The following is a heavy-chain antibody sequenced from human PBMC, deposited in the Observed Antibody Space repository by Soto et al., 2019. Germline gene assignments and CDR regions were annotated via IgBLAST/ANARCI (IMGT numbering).Heavy chain of an antibody. Sequence: PGGSLRLSCAASGFTLSNYWMSWVRQAPGKGLEWVANINQNGRDKYYVDSVKGRFTISRDNAKELLYLQMNSLRDEDTAVYYCARANTTAVVNYGMDVWGQGTTVTVSS. CDR1: GFTLSNYW. V-gene: IGHV3-7*01. CDR3: ARANTTAVVNYGMDV. D-gene: IGHD6-13*01. J-gene: IGHJ6*02. CDR2: INQNGRDK.